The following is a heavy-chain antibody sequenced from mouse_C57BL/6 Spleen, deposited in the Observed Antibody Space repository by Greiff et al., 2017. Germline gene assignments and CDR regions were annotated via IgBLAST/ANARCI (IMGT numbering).Heavy chain of an antibody. CDR2: IDPSDSET. Sequence: QVQLQQPGAELVRPGSSVKLSCKASGYTFTSYWMHWVKQRPIQGLEWIGNIDPSDSETNYNQKFKGKATLTVDKSSSTAYMQLSSLTSEDSAVYYCARGRYFDVWGTGTTVTVSS. J-gene: IGHJ1*03. V-gene: IGHV1-52*01. CDR3: ARGRYFDV. CDR1: GYTFTSYW.